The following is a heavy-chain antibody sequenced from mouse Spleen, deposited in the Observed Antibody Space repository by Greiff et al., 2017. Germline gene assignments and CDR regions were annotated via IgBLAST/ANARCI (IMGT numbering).Heavy chain of an antibody. J-gene: IGHJ2*01. V-gene: IGHV1-15*01. CDR1: GYTFTDYE. CDR2: IDPETGGT. Sequence: QVQLQQSGAELVRPGASVTLSCKASGYTFTDYEMHWVKQTPVHGLEWIGAIDPETGGTAYNQKFKGKARLTADKSSSTAYMELRSLTSEDSAVYYCTTTVVGRYLDDWGQGTTLTVSS. CDR3: TTTVVGRYLDD. D-gene: IGHD1-1*01.